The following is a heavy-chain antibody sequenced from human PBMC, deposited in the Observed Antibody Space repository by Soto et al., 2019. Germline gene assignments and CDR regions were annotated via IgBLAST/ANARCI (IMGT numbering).Heavy chain of an antibody. V-gene: IGHV3-23*01. CDR2: IGGTGQYT. CDR1: GFIFQNFV. D-gene: IGHD2-2*01. CDR3: AKGGTSHIYGIDV. Sequence: VQLLEPGGGLVQPGGSLRLSCRASGFIFQNFVINWVRQAPGKGLECVSIIGGTGQYTFYADSVRGRFTFSRDNSENTVYLEMNSLRAEDTAIYFCAKGGTSHIYGIDVWGPGTTVIVSS. J-gene: IGHJ6*02.